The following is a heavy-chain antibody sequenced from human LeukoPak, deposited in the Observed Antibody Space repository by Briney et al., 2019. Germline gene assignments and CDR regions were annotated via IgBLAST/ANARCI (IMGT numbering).Heavy chain of an antibody. CDR3: AKGGPSSYFEY. CDR1: GFTFSSYG. Sequence: PGGSLRLSCAASGFTFSSYGMSWVRQAPGKGLEWVSAISGSGGGTYYADSVKGRFTISRDNSKNTVSLQMNSRRADDTAVYHCAKGGPSSYFEYWGQGILVTVSS. V-gene: IGHV3-23*01. J-gene: IGHJ4*02. D-gene: IGHD6-6*01. CDR2: ISGSGGGT.